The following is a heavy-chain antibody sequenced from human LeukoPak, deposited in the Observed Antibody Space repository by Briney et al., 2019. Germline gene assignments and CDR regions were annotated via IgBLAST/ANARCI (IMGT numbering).Heavy chain of an antibody. CDR1: GGSFSGYY. CDR2: INHSGST. V-gene: IGHV4-34*01. CDR3: AGYSSGWLYYYYYYMDV. Sequence: PSETLSLTCAVYGGSFSGYYWSWIRQPPGKGLEWIGEINHSGSTNYNPSLKSRVTISVDTSKNQFSLKLSSVTAADTAVYYCAGYSSGWLYYYYYYMDVWGKGTTVTVSS. J-gene: IGHJ6*03. D-gene: IGHD6-19*01.